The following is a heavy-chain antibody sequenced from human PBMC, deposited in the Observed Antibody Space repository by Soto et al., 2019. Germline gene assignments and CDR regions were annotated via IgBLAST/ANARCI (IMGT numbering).Heavy chain of an antibody. CDR1: GGSITSSGYY. CDR3: ASGGGSTKVDY. Sequence: QVQLQESGPGLVKPSQTLSLTCTVSGGSITSSGYYWSWIRQHPGEVLEWIGFTSNRGSTSYNPYLKSRVTITVYTSANQFSLNLKSVTAADTAVYYCASGGGSTKVDYWGQGTLVTVSP. V-gene: IGHV4-31*03. J-gene: IGHJ4*02. CDR2: TSNRGST. D-gene: IGHD2-2*01.